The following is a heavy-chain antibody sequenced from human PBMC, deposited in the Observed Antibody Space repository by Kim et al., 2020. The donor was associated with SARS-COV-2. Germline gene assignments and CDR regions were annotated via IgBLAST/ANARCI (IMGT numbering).Heavy chain of an antibody. D-gene: IGHD2-15*01. J-gene: IGHJ6*02. CDR3: VRDSYIRNIYYGMDV. Sequence: DSVKGRFTISRDTAKNTLYLQRNSLRDEDTAVYYCVRDSYIRNIYYGMDVWGQGTTVSV. V-gene: IGHV3-74*01.